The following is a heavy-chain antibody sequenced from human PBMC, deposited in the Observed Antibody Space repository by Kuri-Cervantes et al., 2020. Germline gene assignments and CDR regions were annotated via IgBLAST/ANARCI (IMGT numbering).Heavy chain of an antibody. CDR3: ARGRGYYYGSGSYCIFDY. CDR1: GCSISSSSYY. Sequence: SETLSLTCTVSGCSISSSSYYWGWIRQPPGKGLEWIGSIYYSGSTYYNPSLKSRVTISVDTSKNQFSLKLSSVTAADTAVYYCARGRGYYYGSGSYCIFDYWGQGTLVTVSS. J-gene: IGHJ4*02. D-gene: IGHD3-10*01. CDR2: IYYSGST. V-gene: IGHV4-39*01.